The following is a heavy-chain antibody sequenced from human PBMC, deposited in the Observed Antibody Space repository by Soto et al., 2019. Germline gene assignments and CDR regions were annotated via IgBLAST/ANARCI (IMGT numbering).Heavy chain of an antibody. CDR3: ARGPGRFPHWFDP. J-gene: IGHJ5*02. V-gene: IGHV1-18*01. CDR1: GYTFTSYG. D-gene: IGHD3-3*01. CDR2: ISAYNGNT. Sequence: QVQLVQSGAEVKKPGASVKVSCKASGYTFTSYGISWVRQAPGQGLEWMGWISAYNGNTNYAQKLQGRVTMTTDTAACTAYMELRSLKSDATAVYYCARGPGRFPHWFDPWGQGTLVTVSS.